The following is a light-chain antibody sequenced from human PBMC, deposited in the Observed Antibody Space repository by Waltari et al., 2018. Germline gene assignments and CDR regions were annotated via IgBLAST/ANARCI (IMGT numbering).Light chain of an antibody. CDR3: ATWYDRLDGVV. J-gene: IGLJ3*02. CDR2: TNK. Sequence: QSVLTQPPSASGAPGQRVTISCSGSRSNIGTNTVNWYQQFPGTAPKLLISTNKLRPSGVPDRVSGSKSGTSASLAISGLQSEDEADYYCATWYDRLDGVVFGGGTKLTV. V-gene: IGLV1-44*01. CDR1: RSNIGTNT.